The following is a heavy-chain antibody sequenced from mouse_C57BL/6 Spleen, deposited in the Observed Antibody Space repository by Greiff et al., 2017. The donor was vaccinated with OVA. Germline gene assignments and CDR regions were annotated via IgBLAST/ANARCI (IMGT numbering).Heavy chain of an antibody. V-gene: IGHV5-17*01. CDR3: ASQGSNRFWFAY. J-gene: IGHJ3*01. CDR1: GFTFSDYG. CDR2: ISSGSGTI. Sequence: EVKLMESGGGLVKPGGSLKLSCAASGFTFSDYGMHWVRQAPEKGLEWVAYISSGSGTIYYADTVKCRFTISRDNAKNTLCLQVTSLSSEDTDMYYCASQGSNRFWFAYWGQGTLVTVSA. D-gene: IGHD2-5*01.